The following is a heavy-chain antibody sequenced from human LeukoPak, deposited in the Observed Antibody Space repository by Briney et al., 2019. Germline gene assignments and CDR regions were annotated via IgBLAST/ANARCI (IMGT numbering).Heavy chain of an antibody. Sequence: SVKVSCKASGGTFSSYAISWVRQAPGQGLEWMGGIIPIFGTANYAQKFQGRVTITTDESTSTAYMELSSLRSEDTAVYYCARGVRLGATYFDYWGQGTLVTVSS. CDR2: IIPIFGTA. V-gene: IGHV1-69*05. D-gene: IGHD1-26*01. CDR1: GGTFSSYA. CDR3: ARGVRLGATYFDY. J-gene: IGHJ4*02.